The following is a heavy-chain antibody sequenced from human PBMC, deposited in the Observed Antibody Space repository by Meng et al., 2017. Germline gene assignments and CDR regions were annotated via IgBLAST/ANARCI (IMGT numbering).Heavy chain of an antibody. V-gene: IGHV4-34*01. J-gene: IGHJ2*01. D-gene: IGHD3-22*01. CDR2: INHSGST. CDR1: GGSFSDYY. Sequence: QWKLQEWGAGLLKPSETLSLTCVVSGGSFSDYYWSWIRQPPGKGLEWIGEINHSGSTNYNPSLKSRVTISVDTSKNQFSLKLSSVTAADTAVYYCASDNYYNSSGYSYWYFDLWGRGTLVTVSS. CDR3: ASDNYYNSSGYSYWYFDL.